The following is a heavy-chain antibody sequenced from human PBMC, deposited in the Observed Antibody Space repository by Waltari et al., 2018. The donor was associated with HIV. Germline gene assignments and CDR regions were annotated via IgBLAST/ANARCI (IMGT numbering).Heavy chain of an antibody. J-gene: IGHJ4*02. D-gene: IGHD3-10*01. CDR2: ISYDGMKK. CDR3: ARDSSQVHWLGESLAL. V-gene: IGHV3-30*03. Sequence: QVQLVESGGGVVQPGDVLRLSCAASGPDFGSDGMHWVRQAPGKGLEWLAAISYDGMKKYYGDSLRGRLTISRDNSKKTLYLQMNTLRPEDTAIYFCARDSSQVHWLGESLALWGQGTLVIVSS. CDR1: GPDFGSDG.